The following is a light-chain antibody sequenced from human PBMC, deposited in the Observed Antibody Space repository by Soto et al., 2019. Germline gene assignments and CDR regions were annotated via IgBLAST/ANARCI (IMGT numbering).Light chain of an antibody. CDR3: AAWDDSLIAYV. V-gene: IGLV1-44*01. Sequence: QSVLTQPPSASETPGQRVTISCSGGSSNIGSNFVSWYQQVPGTAPKLLIYSTNLRPSGVPDRFSGSKSGTSASLAVTGLQSEDEGDYYCAAWDDSLIAYVFGTGTKVTVL. J-gene: IGLJ1*01. CDR1: SSNIGSNF. CDR2: STN.